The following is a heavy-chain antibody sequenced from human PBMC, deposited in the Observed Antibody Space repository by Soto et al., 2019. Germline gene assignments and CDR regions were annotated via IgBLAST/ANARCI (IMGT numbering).Heavy chain of an antibody. Sequence: EVQLLESGGGLVQPGGSLRLSCAASGFTFSSSAMNWVRQAPGKGLVWVSGISSGGGDTYYADSVNGRFTISRDNSKNTLFLQMNSLRAEDTAVYYCAKGGSSWEHYFDYWGQGTLVTVSS. CDR3: AKGGSSWEHYFDY. J-gene: IGHJ4*02. CDR1: GFTFSSSA. V-gene: IGHV3-23*01. D-gene: IGHD6-13*01. CDR2: ISSGGGDT.